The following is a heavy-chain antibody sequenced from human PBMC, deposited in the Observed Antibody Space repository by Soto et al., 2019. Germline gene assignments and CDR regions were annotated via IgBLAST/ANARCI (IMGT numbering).Heavy chain of an antibody. CDR3: ATDHELFDEGWFDP. D-gene: IGHD1-7*01. CDR2: TYYRSKWYN. CDR1: GDSVSSNSAA. V-gene: IGHV6-1*01. Sequence: PSQTLSLTCAISGDSVSSNSAAWNWIRQSPSRGLEWLGRTYYRSKWYNDYAVSVKSRITINPDTSKNQFSLQLNSVTPEDTAVYYCATDHELFDEGWFDPWGQGTLVTVSS. J-gene: IGHJ5*02.